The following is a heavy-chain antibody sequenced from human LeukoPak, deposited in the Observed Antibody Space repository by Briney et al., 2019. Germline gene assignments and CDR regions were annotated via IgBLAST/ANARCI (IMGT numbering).Heavy chain of an antibody. J-gene: IGHJ4*02. V-gene: IGHV3-48*03. D-gene: IGHD6-6*01. Sequence: GGSLRLSCAASGFTFSSYEMNWVRQAPGKGLEWVSYISSSGSTIYYADSVKGRFTISRDNAKNSLYLQMNSPRAEDTAVYYCAREYSSSSLDYWGQGTLVTVSS. CDR3: AREYSSSSLDY. CDR1: GFTFSSYE. CDR2: ISSSGSTI.